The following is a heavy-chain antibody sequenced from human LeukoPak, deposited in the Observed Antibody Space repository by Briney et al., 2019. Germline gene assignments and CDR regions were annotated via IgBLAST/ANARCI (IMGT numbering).Heavy chain of an antibody. V-gene: IGHV3-33*08. CDR1: GLTFSRYA. Sequence: GGSLRLSCAVSGLTFSRYAMSWVRQAPGKGLEWVAVIWHDGSNTHYADSVKGRFTISRDNSKNTLYLQMNSLRAEDTAVYYCARDATQIQVWFDGYSDHWGQGTLVTVSS. CDR3: ARDATQIQVWFDGYSDH. D-gene: IGHD2-21*01. J-gene: IGHJ4*02. CDR2: IWHDGSNT.